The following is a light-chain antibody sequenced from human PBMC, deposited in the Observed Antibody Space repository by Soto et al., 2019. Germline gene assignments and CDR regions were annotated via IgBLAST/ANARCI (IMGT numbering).Light chain of an antibody. J-gene: IGLJ1*01. V-gene: IGLV2-8*01. Sequence: QSALTQPPSASGFPGQSVTISCTGTSSDVGGYNYVSWYQQHPGKAPKLMIYEVSKRPSGVPDRFSGSKSGNTASLTVSGLQAEDEADYYCISYAGSNLLYVFGNGTKVTVL. CDR1: SSDVGGYNY. CDR2: EVS. CDR3: ISYAGSNLLYV.